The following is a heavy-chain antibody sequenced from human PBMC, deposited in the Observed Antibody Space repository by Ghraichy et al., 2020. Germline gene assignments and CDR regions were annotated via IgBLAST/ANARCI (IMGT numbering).Heavy chain of an antibody. Sequence: ASVKVSCKASGYTFTGYYMHWVRQAPGQGLEWMGRINPNSGGTNYAQKFQGRVTMTRDTSISTAYMELSRLRSDDTAVYYCARGSVDVVVPAAMLDYWGQGTLVTVSS. CDR3: ARGSVDVVVPAAMLDY. CDR2: INPNSGGT. D-gene: IGHD2-2*01. J-gene: IGHJ4*02. V-gene: IGHV1-2*06. CDR1: GYTFTGYY.